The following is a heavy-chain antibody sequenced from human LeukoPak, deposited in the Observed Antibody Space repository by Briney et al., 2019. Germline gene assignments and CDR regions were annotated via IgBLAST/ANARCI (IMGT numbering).Heavy chain of an antibody. CDR1: GGSFSGYS. CDR2: VHYSGST. J-gene: IGHJ4*02. CDR3: ARGKRAGLILVDLFDY. Sequence: PSETLSLTCAVYGGSFSGYSWTWIRQPPGKGLELIGFVHYSGSTHYNTSLKSRVTMSIDTSKSQFSLNLSSVTAADTAVYYCARGKRAGLILVDLFDYWGQGILVTVSS. D-gene: IGHD3-22*01. V-gene: IGHV4-59*01.